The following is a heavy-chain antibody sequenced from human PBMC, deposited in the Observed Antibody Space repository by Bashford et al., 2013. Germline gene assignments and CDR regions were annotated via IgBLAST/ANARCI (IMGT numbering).Heavy chain of an antibody. CDR3: ARRGYYDYVWGSYRYTQPFGAFDI. CDR1: GGSFSGYY. Sequence: SSETLSLTCAVYGGSFSGYYWSWIRQPPGKGLEWIGEINHSGSTNYNPSLKSRVTISVDTSKNQFSLKLSSVTAADTAVYYCARRGYYDYVWGSYRYTQPFGAFDIWGQGTMVTVSS. J-gene: IGHJ3*02. D-gene: IGHD3-16*02. V-gene: IGHV4-34*01. CDR2: INHSGST.